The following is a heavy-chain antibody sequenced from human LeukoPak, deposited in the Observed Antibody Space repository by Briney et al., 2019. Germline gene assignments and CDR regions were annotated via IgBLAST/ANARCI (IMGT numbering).Heavy chain of an antibody. CDR3: ARHKTFPTTWWGDAFDI. D-gene: IGHD4-11*01. V-gene: IGHV1-69*04. CDR1: GGTFSSYA. Sequence: GASVKVSCKASGGTFSSYAISWVRQAPGQGLEWMGRIIPILGIANYAQKFQGRVTITADKSTSTAYMELSSLRSEDTAVYYCARHKTFPTTWWGDAFDIWGQGTMVTVSS. CDR2: IIPILGIA. J-gene: IGHJ3*02.